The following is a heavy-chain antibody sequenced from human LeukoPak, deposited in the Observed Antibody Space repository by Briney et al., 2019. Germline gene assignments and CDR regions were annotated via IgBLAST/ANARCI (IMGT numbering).Heavy chain of an antibody. CDR2: IYYSGST. V-gene: IGHV4-61*01. CDR1: GGSISSGRYY. J-gene: IGHJ5*02. CDR3: ARLSSSWPWGEFDP. Sequence: SETLSLTCTVSGGSISSGRYYSSWIRQPPGKGLEWIGYIYYSGSTNYNPSLKSRVTISVDTSKNQFSLKLSSVTAADTAVYYCARLSSSWPWGEFDPWGQGTLVTVSS. D-gene: IGHD6-13*01.